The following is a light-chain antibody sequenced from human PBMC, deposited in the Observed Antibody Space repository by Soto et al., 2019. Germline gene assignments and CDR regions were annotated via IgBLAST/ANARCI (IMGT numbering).Light chain of an antibody. Sequence: EIVLTQSQSTLSLSPGERATLSCRASQSVSSSYLAWYQQKPGQAPRLLIYGASSRATGIPDRFSGSGSGTDFTLTISRLEPEDFAVYYCQQYGSSPPSWTFGQGTKVEIK. J-gene: IGKJ1*01. CDR3: QQYGSSPPSWT. V-gene: IGKV3-20*01. CDR1: QSVSSSY. CDR2: GAS.